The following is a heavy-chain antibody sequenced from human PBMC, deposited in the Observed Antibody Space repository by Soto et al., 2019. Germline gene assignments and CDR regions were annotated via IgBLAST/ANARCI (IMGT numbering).Heavy chain of an antibody. V-gene: IGHV3-21*01. CDR1: GFTFSSYS. CDR3: ARDAPYSGSPVGYFDY. D-gene: IGHD1-26*01. CDR2: ISSSSSYI. Sequence: GGSLRLSCAASGFTFSSYSMNWVRQAPGKGLEWVSSISSSSSYIYYADSVKGRFTISRDNAKNSLYLQMNSLRAEDTAVYYCARDAPYSGSPVGYFDYWGQGTLVTVSS. J-gene: IGHJ4*02.